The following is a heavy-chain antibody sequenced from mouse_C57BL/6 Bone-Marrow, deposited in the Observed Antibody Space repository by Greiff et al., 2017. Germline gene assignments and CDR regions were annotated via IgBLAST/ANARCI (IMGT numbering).Heavy chain of an antibody. CDR2: ISNGGGST. Sequence: EVMLVESGGGLVQPGGSLKLSCAASGFTFSDYYMYWVRQTPEKRLEWVAYISNGGGSTYYPDTVKGRFTISRYNAKNTLYLQMSRLKSEDTAMYYCARHRAFYYYGSSFIYYFDYWGQGTTLTVSS. CDR1: GFTFSDYY. V-gene: IGHV5-12*01. CDR3: ARHRAFYYYGSSFIYYFDY. D-gene: IGHD1-1*01. J-gene: IGHJ2*01.